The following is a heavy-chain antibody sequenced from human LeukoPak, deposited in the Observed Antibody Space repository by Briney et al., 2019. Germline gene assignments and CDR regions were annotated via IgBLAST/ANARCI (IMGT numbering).Heavy chain of an antibody. V-gene: IGHV4-38-2*01. CDR2: IYYSGST. Sequence: PSETMSLTCSVSGYSISSGYYWGWIRQPPGKGLEWIGSIYYSGSTYYNPSLKSRVTISVDTSKNQFSLKLSSVTAADTAVYYCARIKVVVAARPEYYFDYWGQGTLVTVSS. CDR1: GYSISSGYY. J-gene: IGHJ4*02. CDR3: ARIKVVVAARPEYYFDY. D-gene: IGHD2-15*01.